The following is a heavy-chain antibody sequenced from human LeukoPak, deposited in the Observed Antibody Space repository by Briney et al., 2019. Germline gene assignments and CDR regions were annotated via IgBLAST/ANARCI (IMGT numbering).Heavy chain of an antibody. Sequence: SGGSLRLSCAASGFTLSSYTMVWLRQPPGKGLEWVAVVSYDGTVQYYTDSVKGRFIISRDNSKSTLSLQMSSLRVEDTAMYYCARDWGVDTWGQGTLVTVSP. CDR2: VSYDGTVQ. V-gene: IGHV3-30*04. CDR1: GFTLSSYT. J-gene: IGHJ5*02. CDR3: ARDWGVDT. D-gene: IGHD3-16*01.